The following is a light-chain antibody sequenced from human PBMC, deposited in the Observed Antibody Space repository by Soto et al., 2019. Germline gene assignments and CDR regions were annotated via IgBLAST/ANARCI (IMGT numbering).Light chain of an antibody. CDR1: HDIARW. Sequence: DIQMTQSPSSVSAFVGDRVAIACRASHDIARWLAWYQQQPGKAPRLLIYAASSLQSGVPTRFSGSGSGTDLTLTITNLQPEDSAVYYCQQVKGFPLNFGGGTKVDLK. CDR2: AAS. V-gene: IGKV1-12*01. CDR3: QQVKGFPLN. J-gene: IGKJ4*01.